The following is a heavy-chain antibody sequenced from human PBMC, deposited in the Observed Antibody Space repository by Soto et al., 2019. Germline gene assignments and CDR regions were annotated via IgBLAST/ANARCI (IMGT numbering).Heavy chain of an antibody. Sequence: QVQLVESGGGVVQPGRSLRLSCTPSGFSFSSYGMHWVRQAPGKGLEWVAVIWYDGSKTYYADSVKGRFTISRDNPNNTLYLQMNSLRAEDMAVCYCARDPYGYCYGMDVWGRGTTVAVAS. CDR3: ARDPYGYCYGMDV. CDR1: GFSFSSYG. CDR2: IWYDGSKT. D-gene: IGHD2-2*03. J-gene: IGHJ6*02. V-gene: IGHV3-33*01.